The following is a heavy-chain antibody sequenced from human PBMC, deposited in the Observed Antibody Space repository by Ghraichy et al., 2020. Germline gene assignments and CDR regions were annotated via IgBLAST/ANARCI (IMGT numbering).Heavy chain of an antibody. CDR1: GFTFSSSW. Sequence: GGSLRLSCAASGFTFSSSWMSWVRQAPGKGLEWVANIKQDGSEKYYVDSVKGRFTVSRDSAKNSLYLQMNSLRAEDTAVYYCARGSYYDSSGYYLGYWGQGTLVTVSS. D-gene: IGHD3-22*01. J-gene: IGHJ4*02. CDR2: IKQDGSEK. V-gene: IGHV3-7*03. CDR3: ARGSYYDSSGYYLGY.